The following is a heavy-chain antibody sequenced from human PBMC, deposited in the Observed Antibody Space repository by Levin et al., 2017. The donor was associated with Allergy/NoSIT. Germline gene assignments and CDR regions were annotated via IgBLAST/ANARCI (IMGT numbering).Heavy chain of an antibody. Sequence: TPGGSLRLSCAASGFSFSNAWMSWARQAPGKGLEWVGRIKSKTDGGTIEYAAPVKGRFTISRDDSKNTLYLQMNSLKTEDTAVYYCTTYSNSWYYFDYWGQGTLVTVSS. CDR2: IKSKTDGGTI. D-gene: IGHD6-13*01. J-gene: IGHJ4*02. CDR3: TTYSNSWYYFDY. V-gene: IGHV3-15*01. CDR1: GFSFSNAW.